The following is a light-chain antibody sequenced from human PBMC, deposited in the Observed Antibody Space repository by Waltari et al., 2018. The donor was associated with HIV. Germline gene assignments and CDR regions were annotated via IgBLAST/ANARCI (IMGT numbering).Light chain of an antibody. CDR3: NSRDSSGNHLV. CDR1: SRRSYY. J-gene: IGLJ2*01. V-gene: IGLV3-19*01. Sequence: SSELTQDPAVSVALGQTVRITCHGDSRRSYYASSYQQKPGQAPVLVIYGKNNQPSGIPDRFSGSYSGNTASLTITGAQAEDEAEYYCNSRDSSGNHLVFGGGTKLTVL. CDR2: GKN.